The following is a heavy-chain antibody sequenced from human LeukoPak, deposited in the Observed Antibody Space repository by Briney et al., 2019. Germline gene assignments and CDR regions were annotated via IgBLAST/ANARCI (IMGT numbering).Heavy chain of an antibody. J-gene: IGHJ5*02. Sequence: SVKVSCKASGGTFSSYAISWVRQAPGQGLEWMGRIIPIFGIANYAQKFQGRVTITADKSTSTAYMGLSSLRSEDTAVYYCAGLYYYDSSGYSSWFDPWGQGTLVTVSS. CDR1: GGTFSSYA. CDR2: IIPIFGIA. D-gene: IGHD3-22*01. CDR3: AGLYYYDSSGYSSWFDP. V-gene: IGHV1-69*04.